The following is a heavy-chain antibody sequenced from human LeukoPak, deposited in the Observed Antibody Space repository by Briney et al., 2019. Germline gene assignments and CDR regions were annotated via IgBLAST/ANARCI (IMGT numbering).Heavy chain of an antibody. CDR1: GGTFSSYS. CDR3: ASEGNYDSSGYSRYNYYYMDV. CDR2: IIPAFGTA. J-gene: IGHJ6*03. D-gene: IGHD3-22*01. Sequence: SMKVSCKGSGGTFSSYSISWVRQAPGQGLEWMGGIIPAFGTAHYVQKFQGRVTFTTDESTTTAYMELRSLRSEDTAVYYCASEGNYDSSGYSRYNYYYMDVWGKGTAVTGSS. V-gene: IGHV1-69*05.